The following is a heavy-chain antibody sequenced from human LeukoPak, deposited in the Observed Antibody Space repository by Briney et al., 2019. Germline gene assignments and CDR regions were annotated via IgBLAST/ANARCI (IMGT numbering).Heavy chain of an antibody. D-gene: IGHD2-15*01. CDR1: GGSISTDY. V-gene: IGHV4-59*01. J-gene: IGHJ5*02. CDR2: IYYSGST. Sequence: SETLSLTCTVSGGSISTDYWSWIRQPPGKGLEWIGYIYYSGSTNYNPPLKSRVTISVDTSKNQFSLKLSSVTAADTAVYYCARWDVVVVVAGAVSPFLDPWGQGTLVTVSS. CDR3: ARWDVVVVVAGAVSPFLDP.